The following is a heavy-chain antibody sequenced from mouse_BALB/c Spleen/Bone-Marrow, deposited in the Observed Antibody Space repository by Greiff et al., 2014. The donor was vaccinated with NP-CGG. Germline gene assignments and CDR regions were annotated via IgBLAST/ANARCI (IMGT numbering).Heavy chain of an antibody. V-gene: IGHV1-18*01. J-gene: IGHJ2*01. CDR1: GYTFTDYN. CDR3: VREDWDGDFDY. D-gene: IGHD4-1*01. CDR2: INPNNGGT. Sequence: VQLQQSGPELVKPGASVKIPCKASGYTFTDYNMDWVKQSHGKSLEWIGGINPNNGGTIYNQKFKDKATLTVDKSSSTAYMELRSLTSEDTAVYYCVREDWDGDFDYWGQGTILTVSS.